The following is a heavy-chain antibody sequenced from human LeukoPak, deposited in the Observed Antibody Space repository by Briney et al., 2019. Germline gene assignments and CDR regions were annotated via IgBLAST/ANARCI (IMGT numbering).Heavy chain of an antibody. CDR1: GFTFSSYG. D-gene: IGHD2-2*02. CDR3: AKLHIVVVPAAIRRGY. CDR2: IRYDGSNK. Sequence: PGGSLRLSCAASGFTFSSYGMHWVRQAPGKGPEWVAFIRYDGSNKYYADSVKGRFTISRDNSKNTLYLQMNSLRAEDAAVYYCAKLHIVVVPAAIRRGYWGQGTLVTVSS. V-gene: IGHV3-30*02. J-gene: IGHJ4*02.